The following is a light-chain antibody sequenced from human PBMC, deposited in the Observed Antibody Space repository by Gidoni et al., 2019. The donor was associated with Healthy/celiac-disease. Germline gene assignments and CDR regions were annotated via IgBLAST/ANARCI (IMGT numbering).Light chain of an antibody. CDR1: SSNIGSNY. Sequence: QSVLTQPPSASGTPGQRVTISCSGSSSNIGSNYAYWYQQLPGTAPKLLIYRNNQRPSGVPDRFSGSKSGTSASLAISGLRSEDEADYYCAAWDDSRGVFGGGTKLTVL. V-gene: IGLV1-47*01. CDR3: AAWDDSRGV. CDR2: RNN. J-gene: IGLJ3*02.